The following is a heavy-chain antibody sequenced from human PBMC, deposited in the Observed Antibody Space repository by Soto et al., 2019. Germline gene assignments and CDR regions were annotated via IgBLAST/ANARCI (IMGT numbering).Heavy chain of an antibody. V-gene: IGHV1-69*01. CDR3: ARESTMVRGVLDY. CDR1: GGTFSSYA. Sequence: KVSCQASGGTFSSYAISWVRQAPGQGLEWMGGIIPIFGTANYAQKFQGRVTITADESTSTAYMELSSLRSEDTAVYYCARESTMVRGVLDYWGQGALVTVSS. D-gene: IGHD3-10*01. J-gene: IGHJ4*02. CDR2: IIPIFGTA.